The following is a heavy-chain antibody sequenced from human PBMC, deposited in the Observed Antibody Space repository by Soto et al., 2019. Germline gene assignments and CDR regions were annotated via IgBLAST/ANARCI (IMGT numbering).Heavy chain of an antibody. J-gene: IGHJ4*02. D-gene: IGHD2-2*01. CDR1: GGSISSSSYY. Sequence: SETLSLTCTVSGGSISSSSYYWGWIRQPPGKGLEWIGSIYYSGSTYYNPSLKSRVTISVDTSKNQFSLKLSSVTAADTAVYYCARKAVVVPAAYDYWGQGTLVTVYS. CDR3: ARKAVVVPAAYDY. V-gene: IGHV4-39*01. CDR2: IYYSGST.